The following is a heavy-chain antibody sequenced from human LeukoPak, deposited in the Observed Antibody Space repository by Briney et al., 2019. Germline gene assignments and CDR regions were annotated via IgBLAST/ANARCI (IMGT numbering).Heavy chain of an antibody. CDR1: GGSFSGYY. CDR3: ARQVSPSYCGGDCYIDY. D-gene: IGHD2-21*02. CDR2: INHSGST. J-gene: IGHJ4*02. V-gene: IGHV4-34*01. Sequence: NPSETLSLTCAVYGGSFSGYYWSWIRQPPGKGLEWIGEINHSGSTNYNPSLKSRVTISVDTSKNQFSLKLSSVTAADTAVYYCARQVSPSYCGGDCYIDYWGQGTLVTVSS.